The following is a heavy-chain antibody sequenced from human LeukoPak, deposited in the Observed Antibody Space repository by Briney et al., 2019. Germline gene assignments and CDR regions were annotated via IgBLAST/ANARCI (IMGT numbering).Heavy chain of an antibody. CDR1: GGSISSGGYY. D-gene: IGHD4-23*01. V-gene: IGHV4-31*03. Sequence: PSETLSLTCSVSGGSISSGGYYWSWIRQNPGKGLEWIGYIYYSGSTYYNPSLKSRVTISVDTSKNQFSLKLGSVTAADTAVYYCARDYGGNVDYWGQGTLVTVSS. CDR2: IYYSGST. CDR3: ARDYGGNVDY. J-gene: IGHJ4*02.